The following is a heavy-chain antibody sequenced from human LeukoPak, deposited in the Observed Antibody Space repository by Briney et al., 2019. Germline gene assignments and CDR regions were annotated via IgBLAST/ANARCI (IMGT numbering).Heavy chain of an antibody. J-gene: IGHJ6*03. CDR1: GYSISSGYY. D-gene: IGHD3-10*01. Sequence: SETLSLTCTVSGYSISSGYYWGWIRQPPGKGLEWIGSIYHSGRTFYNPSLKSRVTISVDTSKNQFSLKLTSVTAADTAVYYCARVLSGRGSLYDYYYYMDVWGKGTTVTISS. CDR2: IYHSGRT. CDR3: ARVLSGRGSLYDYYYYMDV. V-gene: IGHV4-38-2*02.